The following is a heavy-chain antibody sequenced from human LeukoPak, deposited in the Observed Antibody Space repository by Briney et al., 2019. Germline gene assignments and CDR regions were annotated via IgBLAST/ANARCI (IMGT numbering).Heavy chain of an antibody. CDR2: IWYDGSNK. Sequence: GRSLRLSCAASGFTFSSYGMHWVSQAPGKGLEWVAVIWYDGSNKYYADSVKGRFTISRDNSKNTLYLQMNSLRAEDTAVYYCARDVTMDGYNGALDYWGQGTLVTVSS. V-gene: IGHV3-33*01. CDR3: ARDVTMDGYNGALDY. D-gene: IGHD5-24*01. CDR1: GFTFSSYG. J-gene: IGHJ4*02.